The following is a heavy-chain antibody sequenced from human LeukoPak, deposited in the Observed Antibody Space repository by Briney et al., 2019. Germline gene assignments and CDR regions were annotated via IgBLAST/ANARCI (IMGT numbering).Heavy chain of an antibody. CDR1: GFTFSSYW. D-gene: IGHD6-19*01. CDR3: ARAIKWLADAFDI. Sequence: GGSLRLSCAASGFTFSSYWMQWVRQAPGKGLVWVSRINSDGSSTSYADSVKGRFTISRDNAKNTLYLQMNSLRAEDTAVYYCARAIKWLADAFDIWGQGTMVTVSS. J-gene: IGHJ3*02. V-gene: IGHV3-74*01. CDR2: INSDGSST.